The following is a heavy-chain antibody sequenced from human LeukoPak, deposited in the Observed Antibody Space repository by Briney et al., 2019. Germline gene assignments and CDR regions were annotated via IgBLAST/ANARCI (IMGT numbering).Heavy chain of an antibody. CDR2: ISHSGST. CDR1: GGSINY. D-gene: IGHD3-22*01. J-gene: IGHJ4*02. CDR3: ARSAYFYDSSGPINLFDY. Sequence: SQALSLTCTVSGGSINYWSWIRQPPGKGLEWIGEISHSGSTNYSPSLKSRVTISVDTSKNQFSLKLSSVTAADTAVYYCARSAYFYDSSGPINLFDYWGQGTLVTVSS. V-gene: IGHV4-34*01.